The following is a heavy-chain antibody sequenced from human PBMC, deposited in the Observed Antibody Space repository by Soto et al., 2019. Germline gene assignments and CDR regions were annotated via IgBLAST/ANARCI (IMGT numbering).Heavy chain of an antibody. CDR2: INSDGSST. J-gene: IGHJ6*02. D-gene: IGHD2-2*01. CDR1: GFTFSSYW. CDR3: AREVPAPGIYYYGMDV. V-gene: IGHV3-74*01. Sequence: PGGSLRLSCAASGFTFSSYWMHWVRQAPGKGLVWVSRINSDGSSTSYADSVKGRFTISRDNAKNTLYLQMNSLRAEDTAVYYCAREVPAPGIYYYGMDVWGQGTTVTVSS.